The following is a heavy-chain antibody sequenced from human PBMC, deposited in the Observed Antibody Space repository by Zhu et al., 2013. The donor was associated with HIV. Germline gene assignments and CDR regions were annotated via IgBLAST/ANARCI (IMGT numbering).Heavy chain of an antibody. CDR3: ARALSDDYPSGLDV. J-gene: IGHJ6*02. CDR2: IIPIFDSA. V-gene: IGHV1-69*06. Sequence: QVQLVQSGAEVKKPGSSVKVSCKASGGTFSSYAISWVRQDPGQGLEWMGGIIPIFDSANYAQKFQGRVTITADKSTSTVYMELSSLRSDDTAVYYCARALSDDYPSGLDVWGQGTTVSVSS. CDR1: GGTFSSYA. D-gene: IGHD3-16*01.